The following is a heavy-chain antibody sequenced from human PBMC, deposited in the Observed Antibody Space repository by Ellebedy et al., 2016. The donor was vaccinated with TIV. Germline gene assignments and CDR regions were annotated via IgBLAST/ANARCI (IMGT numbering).Heavy chain of an antibody. Sequence: GGSLRLSCAASELTVSGNYMSWVRQAPGKGLEWLSVISGGGDSTYHAGSVKGRSTITRDNSKNTLYLQMDRLRAEDTAVYYGAKGTSSGFNYDRVGFEYWGQGALVTVSS. J-gene: IGHJ4*02. D-gene: IGHD3-22*01. CDR2: ISGGGDST. V-gene: IGHV3-23*01. CDR1: ELTVSGNY. CDR3: AKGTSSGFNYDRVGFEY.